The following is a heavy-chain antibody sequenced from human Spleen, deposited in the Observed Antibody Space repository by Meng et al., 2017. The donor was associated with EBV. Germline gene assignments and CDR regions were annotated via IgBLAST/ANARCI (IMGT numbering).Heavy chain of an antibody. V-gene: IGHV4-34*01. CDR1: GGSFSGYY. CDR2: INHSGST. J-gene: IGHJ5*02. Sequence: QVQLQQLGAGRLKPPETLSLPCAVYGGSFSGYYWSWIRQPPGKGLEWIGEINHSGSTNYNPSLKSRVTISVDTSKNQFSLKVSSVTAADTAVYYCARVYCDSTSCYLLFDPWGQGTLVTVSS. D-gene: IGHD2-2*01. CDR3: ARVYCDSTSCYLLFDP.